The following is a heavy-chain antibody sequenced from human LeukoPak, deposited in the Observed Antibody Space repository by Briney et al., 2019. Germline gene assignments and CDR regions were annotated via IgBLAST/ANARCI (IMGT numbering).Heavy chain of an antibody. Sequence: SETLSLTCTVSGGSISSYYWSWIRQPAGKGLEWIGRIYTSGSTNYNPSLKSRVTMSVDTSKNQFSLKLSSVTAADTAVYYCARDSDSSSWIPRTPDQWGQGTLVTVSS. CDR2: IYTSGST. CDR3: ARDSDSSSWIPRTPDQ. CDR1: GGSISSYY. D-gene: IGHD6-13*01. V-gene: IGHV4-4*07. J-gene: IGHJ5*02.